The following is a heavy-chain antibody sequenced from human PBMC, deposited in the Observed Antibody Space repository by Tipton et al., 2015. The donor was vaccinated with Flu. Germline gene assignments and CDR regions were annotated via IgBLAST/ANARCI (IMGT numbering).Heavy chain of an antibody. CDR3: AGSSSWYYYYYYMDV. J-gene: IGHJ6*03. D-gene: IGHD6-13*01. Sequence: LSLTCTVSGGSISSYYWSWIRQPPGKGLEWIGYIYYSGSTNYNPSLKSRVTISVDTSKNQFSLKLSSVTAADTAVYCCAGSSSWYYYYYYMDVWGKGTTVTVSS. CDR1: GGSISSYY. CDR2: IYYSGST. V-gene: IGHV4-59*01.